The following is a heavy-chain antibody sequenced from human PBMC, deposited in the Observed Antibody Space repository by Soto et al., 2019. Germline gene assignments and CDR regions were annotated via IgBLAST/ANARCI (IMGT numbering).Heavy chain of an antibody. J-gene: IGHJ4*02. CDR3: AREVTTMTFYDY. CDR2: ITTYNGKT. Sequence: ASVKVSCKASGYSFTNYAITWVRQAPGEGLEWMGWITTYNGKTNNAQKFQGRVTMSTDTSASTAYMELRSLRSDDTAVYYCAREVTTMTFYDYWGQGTLVTVSS. V-gene: IGHV1-18*04. D-gene: IGHD4-17*01. CDR1: GYSFTNYA.